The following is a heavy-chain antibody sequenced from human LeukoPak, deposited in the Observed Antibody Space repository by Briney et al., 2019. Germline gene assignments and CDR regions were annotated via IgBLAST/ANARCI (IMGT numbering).Heavy chain of an antibody. CDR3: ARATHDSSGYYYAIYFQH. V-gene: IGHV1-2*02. CDR2: INPNSGGT. D-gene: IGHD3-22*01. J-gene: IGHJ1*01. Sequence: ASVKVSCKASGYTFTGYYMHWVRQAPGQGLEWMGWINPNSGGTNYAQKFQGRVTMTRDTSISTAYMELSRLRSDDTAVYYCARATHDSSGYYYAIYFQHWGQGTLVTVSS. CDR1: GYTFTGYY.